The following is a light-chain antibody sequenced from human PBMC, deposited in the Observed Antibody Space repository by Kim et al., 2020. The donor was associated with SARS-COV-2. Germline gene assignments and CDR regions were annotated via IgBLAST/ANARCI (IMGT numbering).Light chain of an antibody. CDR3: AAWDDSLRGRV. CDR2: GND. V-gene: IGLV1-47*02. Sequence: GQRVHVSCSGSRSQTGSNHVYWFQHCPGTAPKVLVYGNDQRPSGVPDRFSGSKSGTSAYLAISGLRSEDEADYYCAAWDDSLRGRVFGGGAKVTVL. CDR1: RSQTGSNH. J-gene: IGLJ6*01.